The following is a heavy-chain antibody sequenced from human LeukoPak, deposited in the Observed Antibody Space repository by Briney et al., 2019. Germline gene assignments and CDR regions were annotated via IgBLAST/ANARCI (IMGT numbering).Heavy chain of an antibody. J-gene: IGHJ4*02. Sequence: PSETLSLTCTVSGGSFTSYYWGWIRQPAGKGLEWIGRIYTSGSTDYNPSLRSRVTISVDKFRNQFSLRLSSATAADTAVYYCARFYCSGGSCHCDYWGQGTLVTVSS. CDR3: ARFYCSGGSCHCDY. CDR2: IYTSGST. CDR1: GGSFTSYY. D-gene: IGHD2-15*01. V-gene: IGHV4-4*07.